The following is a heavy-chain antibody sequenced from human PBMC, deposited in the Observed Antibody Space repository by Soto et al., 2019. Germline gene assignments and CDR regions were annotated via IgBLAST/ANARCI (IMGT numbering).Heavy chain of an antibody. V-gene: IGHV2-5*01. CDR2: IYWNDDK. J-gene: IGHJ5*02. CDR1: GFSLSTSGVG. CDR3: AHQGLEYYGSGSPRGKFDP. Sequence: SGPTLVNPTQTLTLTCTFSGFSLSTSGVGVGWIRQPPGKGLEWLALIYWNDDKRYSPSLKSRLTITKDTSKNQVVLTMTNMDPVDTATYYCAHQGLEYYGSGSPRGKFDPWGQGTLVTVSS. D-gene: IGHD3-10*01.